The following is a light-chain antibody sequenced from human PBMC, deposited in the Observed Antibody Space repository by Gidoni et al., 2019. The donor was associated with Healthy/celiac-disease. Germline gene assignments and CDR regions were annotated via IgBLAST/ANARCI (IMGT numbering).Light chain of an antibody. CDR2: DAS. V-gene: IGKV3-11*01. CDR1: QSVSSY. J-gene: IGKJ4*01. CDR3: QQRNNWLT. Sequence: EVVLTQSRATLSLSPGERAALSCRASQSVSSYLASYQQKPSQAPRLLIYDASNRATGNPARFSGSKSRKDFSLTNSCLKPEDFAVYYCQQRNNWLTFGGGTKVEIK.